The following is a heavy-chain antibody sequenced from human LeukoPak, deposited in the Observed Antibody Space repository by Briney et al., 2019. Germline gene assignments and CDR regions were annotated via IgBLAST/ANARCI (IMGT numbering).Heavy chain of an antibody. CDR1: GFTFSDYY. CDR2: IRYDGSNK. V-gene: IGHV3-30*02. D-gene: IGHD1-26*01. CDR3: AKDQGSYYYFDY. Sequence: GGSLRLSCAASGFTFSDYYMSWIRQAPGKGLEWGAFIRYDGSNKYYADSVQGRFTISRDNSKNTVYLQMNSLRAEDTAVYYCAKDQGSYYYFDYWGQGTLVTVSS. J-gene: IGHJ4*02.